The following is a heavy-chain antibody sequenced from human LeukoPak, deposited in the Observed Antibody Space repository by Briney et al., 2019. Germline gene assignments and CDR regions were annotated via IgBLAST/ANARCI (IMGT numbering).Heavy chain of an antibody. J-gene: IGHJ5*02. CDR1: GGSISSSSYY. V-gene: IGHV4-39*01. CDR2: IYYSGST. D-gene: IGHD3-10*01. Sequence: PSETLSLTCTVSGGSISSSSYYWGWIRQPPGKGLEWIGSIYYSGSTYYNPSLKSRVTISVDTSKNQFSLKLSSVTAAGTAVYYCATTLWFGMNWFDPWGQGTLVTVSS. CDR3: ATTLWFGMNWFDP.